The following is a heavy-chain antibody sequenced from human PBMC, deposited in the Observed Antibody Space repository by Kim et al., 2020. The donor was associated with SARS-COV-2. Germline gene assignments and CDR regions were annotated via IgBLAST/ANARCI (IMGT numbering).Heavy chain of an antibody. V-gene: IGHV4-39*01. J-gene: IGHJ4*02. CDR2: IYYSGST. D-gene: IGHD3-10*01. CDR1: GGSISSSSYY. CDR3: ARLHITMVFDY. Sequence: SETLSLTCTVSGGSISSSSYYWGWIRQPPGKGLEWIGSIYYSGSTYYNPSLKSRVTISVDTSKNQFSLKLSSVTAADTAVYYCARLHITMVFDYWGQGT.